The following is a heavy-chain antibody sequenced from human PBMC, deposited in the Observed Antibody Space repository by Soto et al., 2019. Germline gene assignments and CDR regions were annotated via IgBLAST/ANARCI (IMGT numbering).Heavy chain of an antibody. Sequence: SETLSLTCTVSGGSVSSSSFFWGWVRQPPGKGLEWIGSISYGGSTYYIPSLKSRVTMSVDTSTNQLSLNLNSVTAADTALYFCSQHRRETGTYAQPLDSWGQGTLVTVSS. CDR1: GGSVSSSSFF. D-gene: IGHD1-1*01. V-gene: IGHV4-39*01. CDR2: ISYGGST. J-gene: IGHJ4*02. CDR3: SQHRRETGTYAQPLDS.